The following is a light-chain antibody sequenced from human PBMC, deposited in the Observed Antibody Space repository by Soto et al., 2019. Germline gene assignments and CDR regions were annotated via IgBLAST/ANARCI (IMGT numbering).Light chain of an antibody. CDR2: GAS. CDR3: QQYGSSGT. J-gene: IGKJ1*01. CDR1: QSVSNNY. V-gene: IGKV3-20*01. Sequence: EIVLTQSPGTLSLATVERATLSSMASQSVSNNYLAWYQQKPGQAPRLLIYGASNRATGIPDRFSGSGSGTDFTLTISRLEPEDFAVYYCQQYGSSGTFGQGTKVDIK.